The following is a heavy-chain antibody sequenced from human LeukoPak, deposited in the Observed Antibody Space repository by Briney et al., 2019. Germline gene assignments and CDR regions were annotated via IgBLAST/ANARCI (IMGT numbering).Heavy chain of an antibody. J-gene: IGHJ5*02. CDR1: GGSISSYY. CDR2: VDDSGNT. D-gene: IGHD3-22*01. CDR3: AGQWFSTVLHWFDP. V-gene: IGHV4-59*01. Sequence: PSETLCLTCTVYGGSISSYYWSWIRQSSGKGLEWLGNVDDSGNTNYNPSLKSRVTISVDKPKNQFSLSLTSATAADTAVYYCAGQWFSTVLHWFDPWGQGLLVTVSS.